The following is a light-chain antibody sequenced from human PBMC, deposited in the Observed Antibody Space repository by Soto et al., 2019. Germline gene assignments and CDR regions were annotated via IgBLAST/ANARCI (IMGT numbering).Light chain of an antibody. CDR1: PIIDTW. V-gene: IGKV1-5*03. CDR2: KVS. Sequence: DIQMTQSPSTLSASVGDRVTITCRASPIIDTWLAWYQQKPGKAPKVLISKVSNLESGVPSRFSGSGSGTEFTLTISSLQPDDFATYYCQQYKSSWTFGQGTKVDIK. CDR3: QQYKSSWT. J-gene: IGKJ1*01.